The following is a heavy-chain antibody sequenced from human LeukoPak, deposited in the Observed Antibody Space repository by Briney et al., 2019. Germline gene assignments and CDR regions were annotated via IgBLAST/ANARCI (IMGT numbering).Heavy chain of an antibody. CDR2: ISDSGGTT. J-gene: IGHJ4*02. Sequence: GGSLRLSCAASGFTFSTYAMSWVRQAPGKGLEWVSGISDSGGTTYYADSVKGRFTISRDNSKNTLYLQMNSLRAEDTAVYYCARGPTVQEDLDYWGQGTLVTVSS. V-gene: IGHV3-23*01. CDR3: ARGPTVQEDLDY. CDR1: GFTFSTYA.